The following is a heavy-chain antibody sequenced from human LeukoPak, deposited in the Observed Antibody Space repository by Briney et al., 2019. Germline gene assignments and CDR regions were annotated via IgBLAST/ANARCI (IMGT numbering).Heavy chain of an antibody. J-gene: IGHJ4*02. CDR2: ISYDGSNK. CDR1: GFTFSSYS. D-gene: IGHD3-22*01. V-gene: IGHV3-30*03. CDR3: ARGGIFNPYEL. Sequence: PGGSLRLSCAASGFTFSSYSMNWVRQAPGKGLEWVAVISYDGSNKYYADSVKGRSTISRDNSKNTLYLQMNSLRAEDTAVYYCARGGIFNPYELWGQGTLVTVSS.